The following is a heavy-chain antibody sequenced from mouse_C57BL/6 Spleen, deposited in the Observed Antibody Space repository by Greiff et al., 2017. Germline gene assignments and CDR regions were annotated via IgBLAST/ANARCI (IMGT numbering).Heavy chain of an antibody. V-gene: IGHV5-16*01. CDR2: INYDGSST. J-gene: IGHJ4*01. CDR3: ARVLWLRGAMDY. D-gene: IGHD2-2*01. Sequence: EVQVVESEGGLVQPGSSMKLSCTASGFTFSDYYMAWVRQVPEKGLEWVANINYDGSSTYYLDSLKSRFIISRDNAKNILYLQMSSLKSEDTATYYCARVLWLRGAMDYWGQGTSVTVSS. CDR1: GFTFSDYY.